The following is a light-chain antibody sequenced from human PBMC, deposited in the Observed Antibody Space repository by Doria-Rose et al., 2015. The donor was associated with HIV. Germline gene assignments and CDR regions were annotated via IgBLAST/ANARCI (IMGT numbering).Light chain of an antibody. J-gene: IGKJ1*01. V-gene: IGKV3-20*01. CDR1: QSFSSTY. CDR3: HQYGASWT. Sequence: TQSPGTLSLPPGERATLSCRASQSFSSTYLAWYQQKPGQAPSLLIYDGSTRATGIPDRFSASGSGTDFTLTSNRLEPEDFALYYCHQYGASWTFGQGTELEI. CDR2: DGS.